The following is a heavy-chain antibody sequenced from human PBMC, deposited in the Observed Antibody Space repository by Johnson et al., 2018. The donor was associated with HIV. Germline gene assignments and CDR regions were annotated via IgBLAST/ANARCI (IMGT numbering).Heavy chain of an antibody. V-gene: IGHV3-74*02. CDR1: GFTFSSYW. J-gene: IGHJ3*02. CDR3: ARGGDYGSGSYYKEGAFDI. Sequence: VQLVESGGGVVQPGGSLRLSCVGSGFTFSSYWMHWVRQAPGKGLVWVSGINSDGSSTSYADSVKGRFTISSDNAKNTLHLQMNSLRAEDTALYYCARGGDYGSGSYYKEGAFDIWGQGTMVTVSS. CDR2: INSDGSST. D-gene: IGHD3-10*01.